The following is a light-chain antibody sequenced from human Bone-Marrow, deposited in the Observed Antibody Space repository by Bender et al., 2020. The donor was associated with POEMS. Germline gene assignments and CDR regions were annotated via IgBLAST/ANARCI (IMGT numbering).Light chain of an antibody. CDR1: SLPRQY. J-gene: IGLJ1*01. Sequence: ARINCSGDSLPRQYAYWYQQMPGQAPVLIIYKDTQRASGVPERFSGSKSGNTASLTVSGLHADDEADYFCLSYAGSTSFGVFGTGTKVTVL. CDR2: KDT. CDR3: LSYAGSTSFGV. V-gene: IGLV3-25*01.